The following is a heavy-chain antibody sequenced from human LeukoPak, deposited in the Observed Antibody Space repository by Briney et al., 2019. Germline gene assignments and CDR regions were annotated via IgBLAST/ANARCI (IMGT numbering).Heavy chain of an antibody. CDR2: IGQDGSEE. J-gene: IGHJ4*02. D-gene: IGHD5-18*01. CDR1: GFTFSSYW. Sequence: LTGGSLRLSCAASGFTFSSYWMTWVRQAPGKGLEWVANIGQDGSEEYYVDSVKGRFTISRDNAKNSLHLQMNSLRAEDTAVYYCARDSPEHGYSYGPLDNYFDYWGQGTLVTVSS. CDR3: ARDSPEHGYSYGPLDNYFDY. V-gene: IGHV3-7*01.